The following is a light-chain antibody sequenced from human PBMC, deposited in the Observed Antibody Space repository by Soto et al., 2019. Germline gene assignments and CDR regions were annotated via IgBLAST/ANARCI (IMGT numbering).Light chain of an antibody. V-gene: IGLV1-40*01. Sequence: QSVLTQPPSVSGAPGQTVTISCTGSSSNIGADFDVHWYQHLPGTAPKLLISRNDNRPSGVPDRFSGSKSGTSASLAITGLQVEDEGDYYCSSYTAYTTLWVFGGGTKLTVL. J-gene: IGLJ3*02. CDR2: RND. CDR3: SSYTAYTTLWV. CDR1: SSNIGADFD.